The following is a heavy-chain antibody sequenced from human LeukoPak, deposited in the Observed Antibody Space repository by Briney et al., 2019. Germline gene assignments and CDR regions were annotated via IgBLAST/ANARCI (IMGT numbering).Heavy chain of an antibody. D-gene: IGHD3-10*01. Sequence: GGSLRLSCAASGFTFSSYGMHWVRQAPGKGLEWVSVIYSGGSTYYADSVKGRFTISRDNSKNTLYLQTSSLRAEDTAVYYCARDSRGSGSYYNDYWGQGTLVTVSS. CDR3: ARDSRGSGSYYNDY. V-gene: IGHV3-53*01. J-gene: IGHJ4*02. CDR1: GFTFSSYG. CDR2: IYSGGST.